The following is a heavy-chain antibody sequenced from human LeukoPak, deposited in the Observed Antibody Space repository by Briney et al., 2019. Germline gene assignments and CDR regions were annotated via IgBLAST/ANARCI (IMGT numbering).Heavy chain of an antibody. V-gene: IGHV3-30*02. Sequence: GGSLKLSCAASGFTFSAYPMHWVRQAPGKGLEWVASILYDGSKKFYDDSVKGRFSIYRDNSNYTLYLQMNSLRVEDTAVFYCANFEGSSQAFHIWGQGTLVTVSS. CDR1: GFTFSAYP. D-gene: IGHD6-13*01. CDR3: ANFEGSSQAFHI. CDR2: ILYDGSKK. J-gene: IGHJ3*02.